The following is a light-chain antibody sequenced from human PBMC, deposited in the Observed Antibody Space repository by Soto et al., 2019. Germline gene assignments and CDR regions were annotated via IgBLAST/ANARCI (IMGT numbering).Light chain of an antibody. CDR1: QDIANY. CDR2: ATS. Sequence: DIQLTQSPSFLSASVGDRVTITCRASQDIANYLAWYQQKPGKAPKFLIYATSTFQSGLPSRFSGSGSGTEFTLTISSLQPEDFATYYCQQVNSYPLTFGGGTTVDIK. J-gene: IGKJ4*01. CDR3: QQVNSYPLT. V-gene: IGKV1-9*01.